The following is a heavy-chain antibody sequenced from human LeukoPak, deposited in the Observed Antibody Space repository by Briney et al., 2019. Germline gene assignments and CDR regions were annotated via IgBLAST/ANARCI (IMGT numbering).Heavy chain of an antibody. CDR2: MNPNSGDT. Sequence: GASVKVSCKASGYAFTSYDINWVRQATGQGLEWMGWMNPNSGDTGYAQKFQGKVTMTRNTSISTVYMELSSLRSEDTAVYYCARGLWLAYYETSRYFDYWGQGTLVTVSS. J-gene: IGHJ4*02. D-gene: IGHD3-22*01. CDR1: GYAFTSYD. V-gene: IGHV1-8*01. CDR3: ARGLWLAYYETSRYFDY.